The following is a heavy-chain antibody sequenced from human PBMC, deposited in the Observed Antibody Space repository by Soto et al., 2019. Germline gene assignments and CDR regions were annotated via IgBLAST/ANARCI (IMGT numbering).Heavy chain of an antibody. CDR1: GVTFSSYA. D-gene: IGHD2-21*02. Sequence: ASVKVSCKASGVTFSSYAISWVRQAPVQGLEWMGGIIPIFGTANYAQKFQGRVTITADESTSTAYMELSSLRSEDTAVYYCARVVKAYCGGDCYTEAFDIWG. J-gene: IGHJ3*02. V-gene: IGHV1-69*13. CDR3: ARVVKAYCGGDCYTEAFDI. CDR2: IIPIFGTA.